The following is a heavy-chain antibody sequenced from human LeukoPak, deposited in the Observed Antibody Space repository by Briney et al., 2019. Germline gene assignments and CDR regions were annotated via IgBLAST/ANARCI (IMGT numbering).Heavy chain of an antibody. CDR2: IIPIFGTA. D-gene: IGHD6-19*01. V-gene: IGHV1-69*13. J-gene: IGHJ4*02. CDR3: ARGRYSSGRYGSFDY. Sequence: ASVKVSCKASGYTFTSYAMNWVRQAPGQGLEWMGGIIPIFGTANYAQKFQGRVTITADESTSTAYMELSSLRSEDTAVYYCARGRYSSGRYGSFDYWGQGTLVTVSS. CDR1: GYTFTSYA.